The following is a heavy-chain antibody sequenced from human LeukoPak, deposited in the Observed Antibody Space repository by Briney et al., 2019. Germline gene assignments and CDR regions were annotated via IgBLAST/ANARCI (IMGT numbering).Heavy chain of an antibody. V-gene: IGHV4-59*12. J-gene: IGHJ4*02. D-gene: IGHD2-2*01. CDR1: GGSISSYY. CDR2: IYYSGST. Sequence: SETLSLTCTVSGGSISSYYWSWIRQPPGKGLEWIGYIYYSGSTNYNPSLKSRVTMSVDTSKNQFSLKLSSVTAADTAVYYCARLDCSSTSCRDYWGQGTLVTVSS. CDR3: ARLDCSSTSCRDY.